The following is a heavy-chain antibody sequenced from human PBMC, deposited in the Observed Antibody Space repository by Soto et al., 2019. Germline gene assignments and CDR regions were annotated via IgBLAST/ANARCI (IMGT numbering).Heavy chain of an antibody. CDR1: GYSISSGYY. V-gene: IGHV4-38-2*01. Sequence: PSETLSLTCAVSGYSISSGYYWGWIRQPPGKGLEWIGSIYHSGSTYYNPSLKSRVTISVDTSKNQFSLTLSSVTAADTAVYYCARSVNNYDSSGYSPYYFDYWGQGTLVTVSS. CDR3: ARSVNNYDSSGYSPYYFDY. CDR2: IYHSGST. J-gene: IGHJ4*02. D-gene: IGHD3-22*01.